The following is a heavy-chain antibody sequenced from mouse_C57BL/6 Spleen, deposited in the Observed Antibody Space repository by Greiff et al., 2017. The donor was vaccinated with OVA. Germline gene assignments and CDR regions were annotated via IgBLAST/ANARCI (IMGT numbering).Heavy chain of an antibody. J-gene: IGHJ2*01. CDR2: INPNNGGT. CDR1: GYTFTDYY. CDR3: AGGGGYDAFDY. V-gene: IGHV1-26*01. Sequence: EVQLQESGPELVKPGASVKISCKASGYTFTDYYMNWVKQSHGKSLEWIGDINPNNGGTSYNQKFKGKATLTVDKSSSTAYMELRSLTSEDSAVYYCAGGGGYDAFDYWGQGTTLTVSS. D-gene: IGHD2-2*01.